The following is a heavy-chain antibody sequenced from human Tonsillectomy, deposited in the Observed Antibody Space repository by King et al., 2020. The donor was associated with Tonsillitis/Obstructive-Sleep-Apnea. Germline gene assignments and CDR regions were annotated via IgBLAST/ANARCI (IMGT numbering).Heavy chain of an antibody. CDR3: GRERAYRIDN. V-gene: IGHV3-7*01. CDR2: IKQDGSEK. J-gene: IGHJ4*02. Sequence: VQLVESGGGLVQPGGSLRLSCAASGFTLRDYWMTWVRQAPGKGLEWVTNIKQDGSEKHYVDSVKGRFTISRDNAENSLYLQLNSLRVEDTAVYYCGRERAYRIDNWGQGTLVTVSS. CDR1: GFTLRDYW. D-gene: IGHD5-18*01.